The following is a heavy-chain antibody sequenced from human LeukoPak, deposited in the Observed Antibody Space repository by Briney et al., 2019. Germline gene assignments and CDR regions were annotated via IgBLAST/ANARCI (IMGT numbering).Heavy chain of an antibody. CDR1: GYTFTSYY. J-gene: IGHJ4*02. CDR2: INPSGGST. V-gene: IGHV1-46*01. Sequence: ASVKVSCKASGYTFTSYYMHWVRQAPGQGLEWMGIINPSGGSTSYAQKFQGRVTMTEDTSTDTAYMELSSLRSEDTAVYYCATVYSSGWFFDYWGQGTLVTVSS. D-gene: IGHD6-19*01. CDR3: ATVYSSGWFFDY.